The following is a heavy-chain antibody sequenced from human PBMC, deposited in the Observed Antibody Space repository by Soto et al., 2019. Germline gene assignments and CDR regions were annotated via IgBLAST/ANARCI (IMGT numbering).Heavy chain of an antibody. CDR3: ARDSNGSGSYYFEMTFFDY. J-gene: IGHJ4*02. CDR2: IWYDGSNK. V-gene: IGHV3-33*08. D-gene: IGHD3-10*01. Sequence: GGSLRLSCAASGFTFSNYVIHWVRQAPGKGLEWVAVIWYDGSNKYYADSVKGRFTISRDNSKNTLYLQMNSLRAEDTAVYYCARDSNGSGSYYFEMTFFDYWGQGTLVTVSS. CDR1: GFTFSNYV.